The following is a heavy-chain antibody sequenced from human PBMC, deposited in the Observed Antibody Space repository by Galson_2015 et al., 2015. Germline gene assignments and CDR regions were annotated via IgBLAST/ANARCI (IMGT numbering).Heavy chain of an antibody. J-gene: IGHJ1*01. Sequence: SLRLSCAASGFTFSNYWMSWVRQAPGKGPEWVANINRDASKIYYVDSVKGRFTISRDNAKNSLYLQMNSLRAEDTAVFYCTRGLASGDFEHFQDWGQGTLVTVSS. V-gene: IGHV3-7*01. CDR3: TRGLASGDFEHFQD. CDR1: GFTFSNYW. CDR2: INRDASKI. D-gene: IGHD4-17*01.